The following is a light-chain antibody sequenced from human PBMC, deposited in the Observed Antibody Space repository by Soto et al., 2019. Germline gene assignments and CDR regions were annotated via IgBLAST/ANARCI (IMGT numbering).Light chain of an antibody. CDR3: LQYETYWT. J-gene: IGKJ1*01. CDR1: QTISDW. CDR2: KAS. V-gene: IGKV1-5*03. Sequence: DIQMTQWRSPLSRIIGDRMTVACRASQTISDWLAWHQQKPGKAPKLLIYKASSLESGVPSRFSGSGSGTEFSLTLSSLQPDDFATYYCLQYETYWTFVQGSKVDIK.